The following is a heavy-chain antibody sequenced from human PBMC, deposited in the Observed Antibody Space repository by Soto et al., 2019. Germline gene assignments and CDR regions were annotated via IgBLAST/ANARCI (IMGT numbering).Heavy chain of an antibody. CDR3: TADIPNISANYGMDV. CDR1: GFIFSNTW. V-gene: IGHV3-15*07. CDR2: IKTKIEGGTT. Sequence: ESGGGLVEPGGSLRLSCAASGFIFSNTWINWVRQAPGKGLEGFGRIKTKIEGGTTNYAAPVKGRFTVSGDDSKNQVYLQVNSLRADDTAVYYCTADIPNISANYGMDVWGQGTTVAVSS. D-gene: IGHD6-25*01. J-gene: IGHJ6*02.